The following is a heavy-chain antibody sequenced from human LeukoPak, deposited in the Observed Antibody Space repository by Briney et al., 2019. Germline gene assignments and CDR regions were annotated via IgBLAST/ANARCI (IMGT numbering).Heavy chain of an antibody. V-gene: IGHV3-11*04. CDR1: GFTFNDYY. D-gene: IGHD6-13*01. CDR2: IGSSGGSI. J-gene: IGHJ4*02. CDR3: VRGRTSGSSWPFDY. Sequence: GGSLRLSCAASGFTFNDYYMSWIRQAPGKGLEWISYIGSSGGSINYADPVKGRFTISRDNAKNSLSLQMNSLRAEDTAVYYCVRGRTSGSSWPFDYWGQGTLVTVSS.